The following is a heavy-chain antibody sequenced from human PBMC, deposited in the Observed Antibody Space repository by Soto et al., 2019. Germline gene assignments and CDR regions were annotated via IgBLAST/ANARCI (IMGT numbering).Heavy chain of an antibody. D-gene: IGHD6-13*01. J-gene: IGHJ4*02. CDR1: GFTFSSYS. Sequence: PGGSLRLSCAASGFTFSSYSMNWVRQAPGKGLEWVSSISSTSSYIYYADSVKGRFTISRDNAKNSLYLQMNSLRAEDTAVYYCAGEAPASDYWGQGTLVTVSS. CDR3: AGEAPASDY. V-gene: IGHV3-21*01. CDR2: ISSTSSYI.